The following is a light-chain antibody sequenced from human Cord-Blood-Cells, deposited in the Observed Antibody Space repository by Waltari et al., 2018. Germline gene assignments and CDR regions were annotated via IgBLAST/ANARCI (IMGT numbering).Light chain of an antibody. V-gene: IGKV3-11*01. CDR2: DAS. J-gene: IGKJ5*01. CDR3: QQRSNWPPKVT. Sequence: EIVLTQSPATLSLSPGERATLSCRASQGVSSYLAWYQQKPGQAPSLLIYDASNRATGIPARFSGSGSGTDFTLTISSLEPEDFAVYYCQQRSNWPPKVTFGQGTRLEIK. CDR1: QGVSSY.